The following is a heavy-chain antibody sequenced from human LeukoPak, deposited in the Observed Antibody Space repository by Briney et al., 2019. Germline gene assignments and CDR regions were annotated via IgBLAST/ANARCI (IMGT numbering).Heavy chain of an antibody. Sequence: SQTLSLTCTVSGGSISSGGYYWSWLRQHPGQGLEWIGYIYYSGSTYYNPSLKSRVTISVDTSKNQFSLKLSSVTAADTAVYYGARVRRGATDYWGQGTLVTVSS. J-gene: IGHJ4*02. CDR2: IYYSGST. CDR3: ARVRRGATDY. V-gene: IGHV4-31*03. CDR1: GGSISSGGYY. D-gene: IGHD1-26*01.